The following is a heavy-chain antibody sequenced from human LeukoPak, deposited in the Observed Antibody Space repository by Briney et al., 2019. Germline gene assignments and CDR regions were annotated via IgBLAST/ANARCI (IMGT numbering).Heavy chain of an antibody. J-gene: IGHJ2*01. CDR2: IYYSGST. D-gene: IGHD1-26*01. Sequence: SETLSLTCTVSGGSISSYYWSWIRQPPGKGLEWIGYIYYSGSTNYNPSLKSRVTISVDTSKNQFSLKLSSVTAADTAVYYCANLSPSGSHYWYFDLWGRGTLVTVSS. CDR1: GGSISSYY. CDR3: ANLSPSGSHYWYFDL. V-gene: IGHV4-59*01.